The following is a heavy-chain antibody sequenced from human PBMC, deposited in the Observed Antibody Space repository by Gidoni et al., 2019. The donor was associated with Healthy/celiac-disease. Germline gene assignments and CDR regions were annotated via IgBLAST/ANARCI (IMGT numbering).Heavy chain of an antibody. CDR3: ASSLFYGRFDY. Sequence: QVQLQESGPGLVKPSETLSLTCSVSGGSISGYYWSWTRQPPGKGLEWIGYIHHTGSTNYNPSLKSRVTISVDTSKNQFSLKLNSVTAADTAVYYCASSLFYGRFDYWGQGTLVTVCS. CDR2: IHHTGST. CDR1: GGSISGYY. D-gene: IGHD2-21*01. V-gene: IGHV4-59*01. J-gene: IGHJ4*02.